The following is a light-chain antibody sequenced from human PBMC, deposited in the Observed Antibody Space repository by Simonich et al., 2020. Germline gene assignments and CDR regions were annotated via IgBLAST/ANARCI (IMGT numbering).Light chain of an antibody. CDR3: QAWDSSTVV. Sequence: SYELTQPPSVSVSPGQTASITCSGDKLVDKYACWYQQKPGQSPVLVTYQDSKRPSGIPERFSGSNSGNTATLTISGTQAMDEADYYCQAWDSSTVVFGGGTKLTVL. CDR1: KLVDKY. J-gene: IGLJ2*01. V-gene: IGLV3-1*01. CDR2: QDS.